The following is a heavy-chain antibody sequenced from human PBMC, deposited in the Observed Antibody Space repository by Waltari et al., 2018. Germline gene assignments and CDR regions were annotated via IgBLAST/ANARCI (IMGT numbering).Heavy chain of an antibody. CDR3: ARVRYFDWSEYYYYMDV. Sequence: QVQLQESGPGLVKPSETLSLTCTVSGGSISSYYRSWIRQPAGKGLEWIGRIYTSGSTNYNPSLKSRVTMSVDTSKNQFSLKLSSVTAADTAVYYCARVRYFDWSEYYYYMDVWGKGTTVTVSS. CDR1: GGSISSYY. V-gene: IGHV4-4*07. D-gene: IGHD3-9*01. CDR2: IYTSGST. J-gene: IGHJ6*03.